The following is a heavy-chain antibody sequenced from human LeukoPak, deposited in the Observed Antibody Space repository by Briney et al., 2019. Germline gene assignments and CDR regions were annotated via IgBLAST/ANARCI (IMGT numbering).Heavy chain of an antibody. CDR3: ARGGDYYDSSGYYHFDY. Sequence: SETLSLTCAVYGGSFSGYYWSWIRQPPGKGLEWIGEINHSGSTNYNPSLKSRVTIPVDTSKNQFSLKLSSVTAADTAVYYCARGGDYYDSSGYYHFDYWGQGTLVTVSS. CDR1: GGSFSGYY. CDR2: INHSGST. J-gene: IGHJ4*02. D-gene: IGHD3-22*01. V-gene: IGHV4-34*01.